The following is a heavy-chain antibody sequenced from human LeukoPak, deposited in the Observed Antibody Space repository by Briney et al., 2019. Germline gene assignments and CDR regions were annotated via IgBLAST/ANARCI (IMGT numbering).Heavy chain of an antibody. D-gene: IGHD3-10*01. CDR1: GFTFDDYA. Sequence: GGSLRLSCAASGFTFDDYAMHWVRQAPGKGLEWVSGISWNSGSIGYADSVKGRFTISRDNAKNSLYLQMNSLRAEDTALYYCAKEGITMVRGEWFFDYWGQGTLVTVSS. V-gene: IGHV3-9*01. CDR2: ISWNSGSI. CDR3: AKEGITMVRGEWFFDY. J-gene: IGHJ4*02.